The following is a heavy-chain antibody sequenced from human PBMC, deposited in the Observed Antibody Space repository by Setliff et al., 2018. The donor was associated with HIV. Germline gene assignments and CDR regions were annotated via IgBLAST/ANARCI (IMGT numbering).Heavy chain of an antibody. CDR3: ASIWFGESKPLDS. Sequence: PSETLSLTCAVSGFSISSGYYWGWIRQPPGKGLEWIGAIYHSVNTYYNPSLKSRVTISADATKNQFSLKLTSVTAADTAVYYCASIWFGESKPLDSWGQGMLVTVS. CDR2: IYHSVNT. J-gene: IGHJ4*02. V-gene: IGHV4-38-2*01. D-gene: IGHD3-10*01. CDR1: GFSISSGYY.